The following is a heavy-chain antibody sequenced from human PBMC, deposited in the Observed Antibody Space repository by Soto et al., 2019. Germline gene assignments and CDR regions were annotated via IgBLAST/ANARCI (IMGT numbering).Heavy chain of an antibody. CDR1: GGSISSYY. J-gene: IGHJ4*02. D-gene: IGHD3-10*01. V-gene: IGHV4-59*01. Sequence: SETLSLTCTVSGGSISSYYWSWIRQPPGKGLEWIGYIYYSGSTNYNPSLKSRVTISVDTSKNQFSLKLSSVTAADTAVYYCARFPSTERGRDYWGQGTLVTVSS. CDR3: ARFPSTERGRDY. CDR2: IYYSGST.